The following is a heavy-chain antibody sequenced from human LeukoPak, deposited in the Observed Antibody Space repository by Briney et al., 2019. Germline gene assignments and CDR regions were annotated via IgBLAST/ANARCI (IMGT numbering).Heavy chain of an antibody. Sequence: GESLKISCKGSGYTFTNYWIGWVRQMPGKGLEWMAVIYPGDSRTRYNPSFQGQVTMSADKSISIAYLQWSGLKASDTAMYYCARVGKGSYPRNYFDYWGQGTLVTVSS. D-gene: IGHD1-26*01. CDR1: GYTFTNYW. CDR3: ARVGKGSYPRNYFDY. CDR2: IYPGDSRT. V-gene: IGHV5-51*01. J-gene: IGHJ4*02.